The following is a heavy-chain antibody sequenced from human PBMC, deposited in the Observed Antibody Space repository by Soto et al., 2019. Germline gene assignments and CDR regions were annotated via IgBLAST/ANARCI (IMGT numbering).Heavy chain of an antibody. D-gene: IGHD1-26*01. V-gene: IGHV3-53*01. CDR3: ARHRHPRGTVGATSPLDP. CDR1: CFSVSRNY. Sequence: GGSLRLSCAISCFSVSRNYLSCVRQAPGKGLEWVSVHYSGGSTYYADSVQGRFTISRDKSNNTLYLQMRRVRAEDTAVYFCARHRHPRGTVGATSPLDPWGQGTQVTVSS. J-gene: IGHJ5*02. CDR2: HYSGGST.